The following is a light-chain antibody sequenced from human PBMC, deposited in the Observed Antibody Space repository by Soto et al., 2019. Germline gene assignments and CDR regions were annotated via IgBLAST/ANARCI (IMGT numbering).Light chain of an antibody. CDR2: GAT. Sequence: EIVLTQSPGTLSLSPGERATLSCRASQSVSTNYLAWYQQKPGQSPRLLIYGATSRATGIPDRFSGSGSGTDFILTISSLEPDAFALYFGQQYGSSPYTFAQGTKLDIK. CDR3: QQYGSSPYT. CDR1: QSVSTNY. V-gene: IGKV3-20*01. J-gene: IGKJ2*01.